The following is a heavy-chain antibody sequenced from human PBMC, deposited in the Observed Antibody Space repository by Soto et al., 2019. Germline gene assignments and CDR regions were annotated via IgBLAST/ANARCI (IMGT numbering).Heavy chain of an antibody. CDR1: GFTFSSYC. D-gene: IGHD6-6*01. CDR2: ISGSGGST. Sequence: GGSLRLSCAASGFTFSSYCRSWVRQDPGKGLEWVSAISGSGGSTYYADSVKGRFTISRDNSKNTLYLQMNSLRAEDTAVYYCASHTHSSSSNFDYWGQGTLVTVSS. V-gene: IGHV3-23*01. J-gene: IGHJ4*02. CDR3: ASHTHSSSSNFDY.